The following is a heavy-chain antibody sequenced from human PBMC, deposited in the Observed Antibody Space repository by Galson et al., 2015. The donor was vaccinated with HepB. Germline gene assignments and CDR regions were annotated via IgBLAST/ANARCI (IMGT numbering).Heavy chain of an antibody. V-gene: IGHV3-30*18. J-gene: IGHJ4*02. CDR3: AKEKIQWELLSLPSMYFDY. CDR1: GFTFSSYG. Sequence: SLRLSCAASGFTFSSYGMHWVRQAPGKGLEWVAVISYDGSNKYYADSVKGRFTISRDNSKNTLYLQMNSLRAEDTAVYYCAKEKIQWELLSLPSMYFDYWGQGTLVTVSS. D-gene: IGHD1-26*01. CDR2: ISYDGSNK.